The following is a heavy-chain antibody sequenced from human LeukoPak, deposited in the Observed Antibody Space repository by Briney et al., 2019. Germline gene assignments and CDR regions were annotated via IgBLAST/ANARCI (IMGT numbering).Heavy chain of an antibody. CDR1: GDSISIYY. CDR2: IYYSGST. D-gene: IGHD2-21*02. Sequence: SETLSLTCTVSGDSISIYYWSWIRQPPGKGLEWIGYIYYSGSTNYNPSLKSRVTMSVDTSKNQFSLKLSSVTAADTAVYYCARVGGDPYYYGMDVWGQGTTVTVSS. CDR3: ARVGGDPYYYGMDV. J-gene: IGHJ6*02. V-gene: IGHV4-59*12.